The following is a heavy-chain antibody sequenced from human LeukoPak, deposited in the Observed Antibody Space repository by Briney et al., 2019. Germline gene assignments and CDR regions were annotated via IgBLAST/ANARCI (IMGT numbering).Heavy chain of an antibody. V-gene: IGHV3-30*18. D-gene: IGHD5-24*01. Sequence: RTGGSLRLSCAASGFTFSSYGMPWVRQAPGKGLEWVAVISYDGSNKYYADSVKGRFTISRDNSKNTLYLQMNSLRAEDTAVYYRANTASSRWLQLPVVYWGQGTLVTVSS. CDR3: ANTASSRWLQLPVVY. CDR2: ISYDGSNK. J-gene: IGHJ4*02. CDR1: GFTFSSYG.